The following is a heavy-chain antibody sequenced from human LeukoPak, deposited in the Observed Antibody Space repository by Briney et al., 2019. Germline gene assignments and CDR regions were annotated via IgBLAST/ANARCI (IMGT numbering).Heavy chain of an antibody. V-gene: IGHV3-66*01. CDR2: MYSGGST. CDR3: AREQVVVGRGYYGMDV. J-gene: IGHJ6*02. D-gene: IGHD2-2*01. Sequence: GGSLRLSCAASGFTVSSNYMNWVRQAPGKGLEWVSVMYSGGSTFYGDSVKGRPTISRDNSMNTLYLQMNSLRVDDTAVYYCAREQVVVGRGYYGMDVWGQGTTVTVSS. CDR1: GFTVSSNY.